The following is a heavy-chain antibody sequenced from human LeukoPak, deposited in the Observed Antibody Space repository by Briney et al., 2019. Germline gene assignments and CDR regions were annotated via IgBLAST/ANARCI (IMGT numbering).Heavy chain of an antibody. J-gene: IGHJ4*02. D-gene: IGHD6-6*01. CDR2: IYPGDSDT. CDR1: GYRFTSCW. Sequence: PGESLKISCKGSGYRFTSCWIGWVRQMPGKGLEWMGIIYPGDSDTRYSPSFQGQVTISADESISTAYLQWSSLKASDTAMYYCARPHSSSAYYFDYWGQGTLVTVSS. CDR3: ARPHSSSAYYFDY. V-gene: IGHV5-51*01.